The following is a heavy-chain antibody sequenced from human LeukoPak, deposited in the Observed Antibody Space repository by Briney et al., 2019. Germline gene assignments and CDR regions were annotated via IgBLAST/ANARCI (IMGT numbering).Heavy chain of an antibody. CDR2: INHSGST. V-gene: IGHV4-34*01. Sequence: SETLSLTCAVYGVSFSGYYWSWIRQPPGKGLEWIGEINHSGSTNYNPSLKSRVTISVDTSKNQFSLKLSSVTAADTAVYYCARDQYSGSLDYWGQGTLVTVSS. J-gene: IGHJ4*02. CDR1: GVSFSGYY. CDR3: ARDQYSGSLDY. D-gene: IGHD1-26*01.